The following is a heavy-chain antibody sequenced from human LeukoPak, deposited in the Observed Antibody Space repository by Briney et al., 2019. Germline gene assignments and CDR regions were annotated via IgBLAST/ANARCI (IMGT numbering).Heavy chain of an antibody. Sequence: PGGSLRLSCAASGFTFSSYSMNWVRQAPGKGLEWVSSISSSSSYIYYADSVKGRFTISRDNAKNSLYLQMNSLRAEDTAVYYCARDRTGIVGATGAFDIWGQGTMVTVSS. D-gene: IGHD1-26*01. CDR3: ARDRTGIVGATGAFDI. J-gene: IGHJ3*02. CDR2: ISSSSSYI. CDR1: GFTFSSYS. V-gene: IGHV3-21*01.